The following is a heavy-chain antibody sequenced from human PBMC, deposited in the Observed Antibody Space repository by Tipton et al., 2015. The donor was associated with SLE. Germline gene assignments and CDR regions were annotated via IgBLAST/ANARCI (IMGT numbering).Heavy chain of an antibody. Sequence: TLSLTCTVSGGSIRSYYWSWIRQTPEKGLEWIASIYHSGSTNSGSTKYNPSLESRVSTSLDTSKNQISLKLSSVTAADTALYYCARGGSWFDSWGQGTPVTVSS. CDR3: ARGGSWFDS. D-gene: IGHD3-10*01. V-gene: IGHV4-59*01. CDR2: IYHSGSTNSGST. CDR1: GGSIRSYY. J-gene: IGHJ5*01.